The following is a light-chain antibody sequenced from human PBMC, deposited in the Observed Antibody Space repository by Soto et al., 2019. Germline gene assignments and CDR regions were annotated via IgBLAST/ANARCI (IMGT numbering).Light chain of an antibody. CDR3: QQYNNWPQTT. V-gene: IGKV3-15*01. J-gene: IGKJ5*01. CDR2: RAS. Sequence: ETVMTQSPDTLSLSPGESATLSCRASQSVSSNLAWYQWRPGQAPRLLIYRASPRAPGIPDRFSGSGSWTEFSHSTNRRHAEDCSVYYCQQYNNWPQTTFGQGTRLE. CDR1: QSVSSN.